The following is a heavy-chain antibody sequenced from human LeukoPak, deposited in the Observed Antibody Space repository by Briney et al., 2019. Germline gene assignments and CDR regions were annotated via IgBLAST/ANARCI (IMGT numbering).Heavy chain of an antibody. CDR1: GGSFSGYY. V-gene: IGHV4-34*01. J-gene: IGHJ4*02. CDR2: INHSGST. CDR3: ARLEMATGGFDY. Sequence: SETLSLTCAVYGGSFSGYYWSWIRQPPGKGLEWIGEINHSGSTNYNPSLKSRVTISVDTSKNQLSLKLSSVTAADTAVYYCARLEMATGGFDYWGQGTLVTVSS. D-gene: IGHD5-24*01.